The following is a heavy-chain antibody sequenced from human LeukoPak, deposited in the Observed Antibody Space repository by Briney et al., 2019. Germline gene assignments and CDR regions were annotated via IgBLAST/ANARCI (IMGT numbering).Heavy chain of an antibody. D-gene: IGHD6-13*01. Sequence: PGRSLRLSCAASGFTFDDYDMHWVRQAPGKGLEWVSGISWNSGSIGYADSVKGRFTISRDNAKNSLYLQMNSLRAEDTALYYCAKAAAGTTGWFDPWGQGTLVTVSS. V-gene: IGHV3-9*01. CDR1: GFTFDDYD. CDR2: ISWNSGSI. CDR3: AKAAAGTTGWFDP. J-gene: IGHJ5*02.